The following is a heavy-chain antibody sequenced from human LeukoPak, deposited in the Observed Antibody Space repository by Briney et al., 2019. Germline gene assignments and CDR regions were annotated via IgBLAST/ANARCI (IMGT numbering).Heavy chain of an antibody. Sequence: SETLSLTCTVSGGSISGGSYYWGWIRQPPGKGLEWIAYIFSSGSTYYNPSLKSRVTMSVDTSKNQFSLRLTSVTAADTAVYYCARSGATLFAVLGYWGQGTLVTVSP. D-gene: IGHD2-15*01. CDR1: GGSISGGSYY. J-gene: IGHJ4*02. CDR2: IFSSGST. CDR3: ARSGATLFAVLGY. V-gene: IGHV4-39*01.